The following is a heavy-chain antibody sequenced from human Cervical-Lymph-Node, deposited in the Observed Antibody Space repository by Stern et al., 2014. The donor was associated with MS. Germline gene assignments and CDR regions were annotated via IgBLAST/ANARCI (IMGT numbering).Heavy chain of an antibody. J-gene: IGHJ6*02. D-gene: IGHD3-16*01. V-gene: IGHV2-70*01. CDR1: GFSLSTSGMC. CDR3: ARTHYVWGSAYGMDV. Sequence: QVTLRESGPALVKPTQTLTLTCTFSGFSLSTSGMCVSWIRQPPGKALEWLALIDWDDDKDYSTSLKTRLTISKDTSKNQVVLTMTNMDPVDPATYYCARTHYVWGSAYGMDVWGQGTTVTVSS. CDR2: IDWDDDK.